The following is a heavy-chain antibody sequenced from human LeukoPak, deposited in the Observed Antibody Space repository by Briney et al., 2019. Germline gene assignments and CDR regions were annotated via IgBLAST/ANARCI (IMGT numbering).Heavy chain of an antibody. J-gene: IGHJ4*02. D-gene: IGHD2-2*01. V-gene: IGHV3-53*01. CDR2: IFSGGST. CDR1: GFTVSSKY. Sequence: GGSLRLSCAAAGFTVSSKYMSWVRQAPGKGLEWVSVIFSGGSTYYADSVKGRFTSSRDDSKNTLYPQMNRLRAEDTAVYYCARGGQPATIYYFDYWGQGTLVTVSS. CDR3: ARGGQPATIYYFDY.